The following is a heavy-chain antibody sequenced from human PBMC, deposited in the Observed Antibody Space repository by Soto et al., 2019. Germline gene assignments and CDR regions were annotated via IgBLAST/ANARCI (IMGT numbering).Heavy chain of an antibody. D-gene: IGHD3-22*01. J-gene: IGHJ4*02. CDR1: GGLFSSYA. CDR2: IIPVFDTV. Sequence: SVKVSCKDTGGLFSSYAVSWVRQAPGQGPEWMGGIIPVFDTVYYAQKFQGRVTITADESTNTAYMELSSLRSEDTAMYYCARGGSGYVWFNEFWGQGTLVTVSS. V-gene: IGHV1-69*13. CDR3: ARGGSGYVWFNEF.